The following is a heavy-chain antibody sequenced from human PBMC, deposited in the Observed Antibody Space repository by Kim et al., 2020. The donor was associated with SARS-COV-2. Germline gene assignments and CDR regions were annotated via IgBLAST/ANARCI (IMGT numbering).Heavy chain of an antibody. CDR1: GFTFSSYG. CDR2: ISYDGSNK. D-gene: IGHD6-6*01. V-gene: IGHV3-30*18. J-gene: IGHJ6*02. Sequence: GGSLRLSCAASGFTFSSYGMHWVRQAPGKGLEWVAVISYDGSNKYYADSVKGRFTISRDNSKNTLYXQMNSLRAEDTAVYYCAKAPASIXARPPIFSYYYYGXXXWGQGTXVTVSS. CDR3: AKAPASIXARPPIFSYYYYGXXX.